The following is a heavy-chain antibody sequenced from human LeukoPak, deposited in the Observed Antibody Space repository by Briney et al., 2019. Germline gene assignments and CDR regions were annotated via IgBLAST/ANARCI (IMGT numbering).Heavy chain of an antibody. Sequence: GGSLRLSCAASGFTFSSYEMNWVRQAPGKGLEWVSYISSSGSTIYYADSVKGRFTISRDNSKNTLYLQMNSLRAEDTAVYYCAKDEDNLIVHNGGFDYWGQGTLVTVSS. CDR3: AKDEDNLIVHNGGFDY. V-gene: IGHV3-48*03. CDR2: ISSSGSTI. J-gene: IGHJ4*02. CDR1: GFTFSSYE. D-gene: IGHD3-22*01.